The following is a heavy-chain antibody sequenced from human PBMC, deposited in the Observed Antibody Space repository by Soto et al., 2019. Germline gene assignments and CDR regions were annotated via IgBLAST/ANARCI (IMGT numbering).Heavy chain of an antibody. Sequence: GASVKVSCKASGYTFTNYYIHWVRQAPGQGLEWMGVINPSGGTSTSAQKFQGRVTMTTDTSTSTASLELSSLRSKDTPVFYCAKDQTGGYNHNSAAYYHSSVDVWGLATLVRGSS. CDR1: GYTFTNYY. J-gene: IGHJ4*03. V-gene: IGHV1-46*01. CDR3: AKDQTGGYNHNSAAYYHSSVDV. D-gene: IGHD5-12*01. CDR2: INPSGGTS.